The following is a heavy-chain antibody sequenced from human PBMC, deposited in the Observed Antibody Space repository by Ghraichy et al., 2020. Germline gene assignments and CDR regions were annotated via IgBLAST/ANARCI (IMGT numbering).Heavy chain of an antibody. D-gene: IGHD6-13*01. CDR1: GYSFTSYW. Sequence: GSLNISCKGSGYSFTSYWIGWVRQMPGKGLEWMGIIYPGDSDTRYSPSFQGQVTISADKSISTAYLQWSSLKASDTAMYYCARLWAAAGTNDAFDIWGQGTMVTVSS. CDR2: IYPGDSDT. V-gene: IGHV5-51*01. CDR3: ARLWAAAGTNDAFDI. J-gene: IGHJ3*02.